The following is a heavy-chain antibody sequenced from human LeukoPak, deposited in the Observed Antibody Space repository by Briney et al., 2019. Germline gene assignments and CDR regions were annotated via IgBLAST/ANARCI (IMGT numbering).Heavy chain of an antibody. CDR2: ISSSSSYI. D-gene: IGHD1-26*01. J-gene: IGHJ3*02. CDR1: GFTFSSYA. Sequence: GGSLRLSCAASGFTFSSYAMSWVRQAPGKGLEWVSSISSSSSYIYYADSVKGRFTISRDNAKNSLYLQMNSLRAEDTAVYYCARDTASWELLSANDAFDIWAKGQWSPSLQ. V-gene: IGHV3-21*01. CDR3: ARDTASWELLSANDAFDI.